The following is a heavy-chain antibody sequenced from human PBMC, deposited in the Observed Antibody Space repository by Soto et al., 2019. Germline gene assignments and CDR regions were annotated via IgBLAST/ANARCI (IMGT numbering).Heavy chain of an antibody. CDR1: GFTFSSYG. CDR3: AKEHPTSSGWYWFFDC. Sequence: PGGSLRLSCAASGFTFSSYGMHWVRQAPGKGLEWVAVISYDGSNKYYADSVKGRFTISRDNSKNTLYLQMNSLRAEDTAVYYCAKEHPTSSGWYWFFDCWGQGTLATVSS. V-gene: IGHV3-30*18. J-gene: IGHJ4*02. CDR2: ISYDGSNK. D-gene: IGHD6-19*01.